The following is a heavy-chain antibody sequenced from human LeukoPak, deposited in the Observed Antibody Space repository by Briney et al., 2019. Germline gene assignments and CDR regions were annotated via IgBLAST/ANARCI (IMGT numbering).Heavy chain of an antibody. CDR3: ARVDCSGGSCYLNWFDP. J-gene: IGHJ5*02. CDR2: IIPIFGTA. Sequence: ASVKVSCKASGGTFSSCAISWVRQAPGQGLEWMGGIIPIFGTANYAQKFQGRVTITADKSTSTAYMELSSLRSEDTAVYYCARVDCSGGSCYLNWFDPWGQGTLVTVSS. CDR1: GGTFSSCA. D-gene: IGHD2-15*01. V-gene: IGHV1-69*06.